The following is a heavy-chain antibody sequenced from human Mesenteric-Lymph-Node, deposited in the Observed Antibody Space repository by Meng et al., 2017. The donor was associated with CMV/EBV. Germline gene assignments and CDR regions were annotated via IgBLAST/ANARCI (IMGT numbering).Heavy chain of an antibody. Sequence: GESLKISCAASGFTFSSYSMNWVRQAPGKGLEWVSSISSSSSYIYYADSVKGRFTISRDNAKNSLYLQMNSLRAEDTAVYYFARDRIVVVPAAMGPYYYYGMDVWGQGTTVTVSS. CDR2: ISSSSSYI. CDR1: GFTFSSYS. D-gene: IGHD2-2*01. V-gene: IGHV3-21*01. CDR3: ARDRIVVVPAAMGPYYYYGMDV. J-gene: IGHJ6*02.